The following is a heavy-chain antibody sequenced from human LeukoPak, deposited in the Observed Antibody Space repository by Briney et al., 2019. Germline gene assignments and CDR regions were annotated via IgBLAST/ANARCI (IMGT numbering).Heavy chain of an antibody. CDR3: ARARDVEKWELLFGY. J-gene: IGHJ4*02. D-gene: IGHD4-23*01. CDR2: ISSRGTYI. Sequence: GGSLRLSCAASGFTFSTYSMNWLRQAPGKGLEWVSSISSRGTYIYYTDSVKGRFTISRDDAKNSLYLQMNSLRAEDTAVYYCARARDVEKWELLFGYWGQGTLVTVSS. CDR1: GFTFSTYS. V-gene: IGHV3-21*01.